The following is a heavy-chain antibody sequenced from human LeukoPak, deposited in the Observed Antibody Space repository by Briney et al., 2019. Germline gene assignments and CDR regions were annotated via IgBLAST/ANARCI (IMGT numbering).Heavy chain of an antibody. J-gene: IGHJ3*02. CDR1: GGSISSYY. V-gene: IGHV4-59*12. Sequence: PSETLSLTCTVSGGSISSYYWSWIRQPPGKGLEWIGYIYSSGSTYYNPSLKSRVTISVDTSKNQFSLKLSSVTAADTAVYYCAREYGKWELAAPGDAFDIWGQGTMVTVSS. CDR3: AREYGKWELAAPGDAFDI. CDR2: IYSSGST. D-gene: IGHD1-26*01.